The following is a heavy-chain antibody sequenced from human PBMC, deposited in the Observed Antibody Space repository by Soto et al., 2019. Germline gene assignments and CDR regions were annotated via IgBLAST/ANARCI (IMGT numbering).Heavy chain of an antibody. CDR2: IYYSGST. CDR1: GESISSYY. D-gene: IGHD2-2*01. Sequence: SETLSVTCTVSGESISSYYWSWIRQHPGKGLEWIGYIYYSGSTNYNPSLKSRVTISVDTSKKQFSLKLRSVTPADTAVFYCASLMPPRGAQFASWGQGPLFTVSS. J-gene: IGHJ4*02. V-gene: IGHV4-59*08. CDR3: ASLMPPRGAQFAS.